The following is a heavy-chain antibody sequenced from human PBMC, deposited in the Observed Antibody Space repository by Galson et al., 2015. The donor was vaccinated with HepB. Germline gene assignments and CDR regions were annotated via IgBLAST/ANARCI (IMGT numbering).Heavy chain of an antibody. CDR2: IYNSVTT. CDR1: GGSISSSSYY. D-gene: IGHD6-13*01. Sequence: LSLTCTVSGGSISSSSYYWDWIRQPPGKGLEWIATIYNSVTTYYNPSLKSRVTISVDTSRNQFSLNLNSVTAADTAVYFCARHPLDSADGIAFDIWG. V-gene: IGHV4-39*01. J-gene: IGHJ3*02. CDR3: ARHPLDSADGIAFDI.